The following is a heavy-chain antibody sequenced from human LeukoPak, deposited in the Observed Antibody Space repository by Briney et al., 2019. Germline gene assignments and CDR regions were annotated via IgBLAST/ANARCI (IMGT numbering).Heavy chain of an antibody. CDR3: ARCSRWLRLGNDY. CDR1: GFTFSTYA. D-gene: IGHD5-24*01. Sequence: GGSLRLSCAASGFTFSTYAMHWVRQAPGKGLEWVAVISYDGSNEYYADSVKGRFTISRDNSKNTLYLQMNSLRAEDTAVYYCARCSRWLRLGNDYWGQGTLVTVSS. J-gene: IGHJ4*02. CDR2: ISYDGSNE. V-gene: IGHV3-30*01.